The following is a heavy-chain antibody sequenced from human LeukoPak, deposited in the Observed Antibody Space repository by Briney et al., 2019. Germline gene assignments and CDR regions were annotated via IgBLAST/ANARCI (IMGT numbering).Heavy chain of an antibody. V-gene: IGHV4-59*01. CDR1: GGSISRNY. D-gene: IGHD2-8*01. CDR2: IYYSGST. CDR3: TSGGMVSGDY. Sequence: SETLSLTCTVSGGSISRNYWNWIRQPPGKGLEWIGYIYYSGSTNYNPSLKSRVTISRDTSKNQFSLKLRSVTAADTAVYYCTSGGMVSGDYWGHGTLVTVSS. J-gene: IGHJ4*01.